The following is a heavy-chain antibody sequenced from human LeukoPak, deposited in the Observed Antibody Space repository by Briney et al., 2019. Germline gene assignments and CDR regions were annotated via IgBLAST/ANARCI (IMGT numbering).Heavy chain of an antibody. CDR2: INPNSGGT. CDR1: GYTFSGYY. D-gene: IGHD5-24*01. V-gene: IGHV1-2*02. Sequence: GASVKVSCKASGYTFSGYYIHWVRQAPGQGLEWLGWINPNSGGTKYAQKFQGRVTMTRDTSISTAYMELSRLRSDDTAVYYCARDDGYNYVWGQGTLVTVSS. CDR3: ARDDGYNYV. J-gene: IGHJ4*02.